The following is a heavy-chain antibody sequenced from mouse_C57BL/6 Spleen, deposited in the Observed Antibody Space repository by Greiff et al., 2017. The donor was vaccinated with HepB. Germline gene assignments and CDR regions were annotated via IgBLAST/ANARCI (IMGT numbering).Heavy chain of an antibody. V-gene: IGHV1-50*01. CDR2: IDPSDSYT. J-gene: IGHJ1*03. D-gene: IGHD1-1*01. CDR3: ARPATVVAPEYFDV. Sequence: QVQLQQPGAELVKPGASVKLSCKASGYTFTSYWMQWVKQRPGQGLEWIGEIDPSDSYTNYNQKFKGKATLTVDTSSSTAYMQLSSLTSEDSAVYYGARPATVVAPEYFDVWGTGTTVTVSS. CDR1: GYTFTSYW.